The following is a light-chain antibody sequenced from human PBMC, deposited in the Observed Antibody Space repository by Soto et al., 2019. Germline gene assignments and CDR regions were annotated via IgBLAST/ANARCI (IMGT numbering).Light chain of an antibody. Sequence: QSVLTQPASVSGSPGQSITISCTGTGSDVGGYNYVSWYQQHPGKAPKLMIYDVSNRPSGVSNRFSGSKSGTSGSLAIAGLQAEDEADYYCQSYDSFLNAPYVFGTGTKVTVL. J-gene: IGLJ1*01. CDR3: QSYDSFLNAPYV. CDR1: GSDVGGYNY. CDR2: DVS. V-gene: IGLV2-14*01.